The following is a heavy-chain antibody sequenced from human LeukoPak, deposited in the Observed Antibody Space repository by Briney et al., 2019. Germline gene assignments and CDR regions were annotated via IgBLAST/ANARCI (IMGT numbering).Heavy chain of an antibody. J-gene: IGHJ5*02. CDR3: ARDGRYCSSTSCRYNWFDP. D-gene: IGHD2-2*01. CDR1: GFTFSSYA. CDR2: ISYDGSNK. Sequence: GGSLRLSCAASGFTFSSYAMHWVRQAPGKGLEWVAVISYDGSNKHYADSVKGRYTISRDNSKNTLYLQMNSLRAEDTAVYYCARDGRYCSSTSCRYNWFDPWGQGTLVTVSS. V-gene: IGHV3-30-3*01.